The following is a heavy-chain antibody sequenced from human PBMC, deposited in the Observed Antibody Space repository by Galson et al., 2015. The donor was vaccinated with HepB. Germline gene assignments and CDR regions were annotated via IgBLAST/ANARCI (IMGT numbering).Heavy chain of an antibody. CDR1: GYTFTSYA. V-gene: IGHV7-4-1*02. Sequence: SVKFSCKASGYTFTSYAMNWGRQAPGQGLEWMGWINTNTGNPTYAQGFTGRFVFSLDTSVSTAYLQISSLKAEDTAVYYCARGGSGWPYFFYGMDVWGQGTTVTVSS. CDR3: ARGGSGWPYFFYGMDV. CDR2: INTNTGNP. J-gene: IGHJ6*02. D-gene: IGHD6-19*01.